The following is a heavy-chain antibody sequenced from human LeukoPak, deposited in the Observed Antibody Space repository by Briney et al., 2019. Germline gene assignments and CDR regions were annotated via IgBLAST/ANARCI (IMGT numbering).Heavy chain of an antibody. V-gene: IGHV3-15*01. CDR2: IKSKTDGGTT. J-gene: IGHJ4*02. D-gene: IGHD6-13*01. CDR3: TTVIAAAEFDY. Sequence: GGSLRLSCAASGFTLSNAWMSWVRQAPGRGLEWVGRIKSKTDGGTTDYAAPVKGRFTISRDDSKNTLYLQMNSLKTEDTAVYYCTTVIAAAEFDYWGQGTLVTVSS. CDR1: GFTLSNAW.